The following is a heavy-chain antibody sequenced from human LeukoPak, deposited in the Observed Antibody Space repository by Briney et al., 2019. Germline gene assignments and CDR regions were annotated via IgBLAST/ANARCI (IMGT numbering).Heavy chain of an antibody. CDR2: IYYSGST. J-gene: IGHJ4*02. CDR1: GGSISSTIHY. CDR3: ARHDSFGIRKVWDY. D-gene: IGHD5-18*01. Sequence: SETLSLTCTVSGGSISSTIHYWGWLRQPQGKGLEWIASIYYSGSTYYSPSLKSRVTISVDTSQDQFSLKLSSVTVADTAVYYCARHDSFGIRKVWDYGGQGTLVTVSA. V-gene: IGHV4-39*01.